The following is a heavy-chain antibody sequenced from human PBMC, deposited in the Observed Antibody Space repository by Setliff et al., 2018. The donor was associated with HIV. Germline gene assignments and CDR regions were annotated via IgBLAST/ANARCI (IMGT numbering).Heavy chain of an antibody. CDR1: GYTFTSYD. CDR2: MNPNSGNT. V-gene: IGHV1-8*01. J-gene: IGHJ3*02. CDR3: ARILLYDSSAYFVNAFDI. Sequence: ASVKVSCKASGYTFTSYDINWVRQATGQGLEWMGWMNPNSGNTGYAQKFQGRVTMTRNTSISTAYMELSSLRSEDTAVYYCARILLYDSSAYFVNAFDIWGQGTVVTVSS. D-gene: IGHD3-22*01.